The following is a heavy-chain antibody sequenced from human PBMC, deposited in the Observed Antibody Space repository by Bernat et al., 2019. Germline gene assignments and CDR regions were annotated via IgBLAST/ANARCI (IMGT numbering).Heavy chain of an antibody. CDR2: IWYDGSNK. CDR3: AKVNVPGIAAAGTADDAFDI. D-gene: IGHD6-13*01. J-gene: IGHJ3*02. V-gene: IGHV3-33*06. CDR1: GFTFSSYG. Sequence: QVQLVESGGGVVQPGRSLRLSCAASGFTFSSYGMHWVRQAPGKGLEWVAVIWYDGSNKYYADSVKGRFTISRDNSKNTLYLQMNSLRAEDTAVYYCAKVNVPGIAAAGTADDAFDIWGQGTMVTVSS.